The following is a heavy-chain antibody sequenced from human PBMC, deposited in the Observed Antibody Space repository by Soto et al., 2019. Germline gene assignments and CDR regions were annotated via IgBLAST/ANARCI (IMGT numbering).Heavy chain of an antibody. D-gene: IGHD4-17*01. CDR3: AREQDYCDYDLGY. CDR1: GYTFTSYA. Sequence: QVQLVQSGAEVKKPGASVKVSCKASGYTFTSYAMHWVRQAPGQRLEWMGWINAGNGNTKYSQKFQGRVTITRDTSASTAYMELSSLRSEDTAVYYCAREQDYCDYDLGYWGQGTLVTVSS. J-gene: IGHJ4*02. V-gene: IGHV1-3*01. CDR2: INAGNGNT.